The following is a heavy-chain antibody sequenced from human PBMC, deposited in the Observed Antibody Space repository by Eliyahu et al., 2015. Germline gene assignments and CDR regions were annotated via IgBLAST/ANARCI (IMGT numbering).Heavy chain of an antibody. CDR3: ARARDRAAGTTDAFDI. J-gene: IGHJ3*02. D-gene: IGHD1-1*01. V-gene: IGHV1-69*02. CDR2: IIPILGIA. CDR1: GGTFSSYX. Sequence: QVQLVQSGAEVKKPGSSVKVSCKASGGTFSSYXISWVRQAPGQGLEWMGRIIPILGIANYAQKFQGRVTITADKSTSTAYMELSSLRSEDTAVYYCARARDRAAGTTDAFDIWGQGTMVTVSS.